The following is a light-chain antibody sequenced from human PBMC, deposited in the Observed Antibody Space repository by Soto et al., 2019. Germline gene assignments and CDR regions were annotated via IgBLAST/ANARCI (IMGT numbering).Light chain of an antibody. CDR1: QSVSSSY. CDR3: QQYGSSPLT. V-gene: IGKV3-20*01. Sequence: EIVLTQSPGTLSLSPGERATLSCRASQSVSSSYLAWYQQKPGQAPRLLIYGASSRATGIPDSFSGSGSGTEFTLTISRLEPEDFAVYYCQQYGSSPLTFGGGTKVEIK. J-gene: IGKJ4*01. CDR2: GAS.